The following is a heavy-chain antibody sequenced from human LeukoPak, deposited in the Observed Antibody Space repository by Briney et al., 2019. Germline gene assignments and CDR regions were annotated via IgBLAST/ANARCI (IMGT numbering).Heavy chain of an antibody. V-gene: IGHV4-39*01. Sequence: SETLSLTCTVSGGSISSSSYYWGWIRQPPGKGLEWIGSIYYSGSTYYNPSLKSRVTISVDTSKNQFSLKLSSVTAADTAVYYCARQGGSVLPYSDYWGQGTLVTVSS. D-gene: IGHD5-12*01. CDR3: ARQGGSVLPYSDY. J-gene: IGHJ4*02. CDR1: GGSISSSSYY. CDR2: IYYSGST.